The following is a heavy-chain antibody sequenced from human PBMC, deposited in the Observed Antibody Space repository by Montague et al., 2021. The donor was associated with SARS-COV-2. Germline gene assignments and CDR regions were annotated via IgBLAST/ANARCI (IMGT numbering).Heavy chain of an antibody. V-gene: IGHV4-34*01. D-gene: IGHD3-9*01. CDR1: GGSFSEYY. CDR2: FNYTGST. J-gene: IGHJ6*02. CDR3: ARGLLRYFFD. Sequence: SETRSITCTVFGGSFSEYYWTWIRQSPGKGLEWIGEFNYTGSTNYNPSLKSRVTISVDTSKKHFSLKLTSMTAADTAIYYCARGLLRYFFDWGQGTTVTVSS.